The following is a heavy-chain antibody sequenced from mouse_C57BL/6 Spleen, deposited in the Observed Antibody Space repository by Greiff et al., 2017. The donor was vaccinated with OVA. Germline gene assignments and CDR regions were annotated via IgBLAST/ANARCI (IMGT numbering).Heavy chain of an antibody. D-gene: IGHD4-1*01. CDR2: IYPGDGDT. V-gene: IGHV1-80*01. CDR3: ARLPTGTYFDY. J-gene: IGHJ2*01. Sequence: VQLQQSGAELVKPGASVKISCKASGYAFSSYWMNWVKQRPGKGLEWIGQIYPGDGDTNYNGKFKGKATLTADKSSSTAYMQLSSLTSEDSAVYFCARLPTGTYFDYWGQGTTLTVSS. CDR1: GYAFSSYW.